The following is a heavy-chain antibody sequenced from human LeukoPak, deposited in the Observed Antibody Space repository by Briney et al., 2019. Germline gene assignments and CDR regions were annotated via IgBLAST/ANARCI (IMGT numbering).Heavy chain of an antibody. Sequence: GGSLRLSCAVSGFTFSNYAMSWVRQAPGKGLEWVSAISGSGGSTYYADSVKGRFTISRDNSKNTLYLQMNSLRAEDTAVYYCAKDLFYYDSSGYFDYWGQGTLVTVSS. CDR3: AKDLFYYDSSGYFDY. V-gene: IGHV3-23*01. CDR2: ISGSGGST. CDR1: GFTFSNYA. J-gene: IGHJ4*02. D-gene: IGHD3-22*01.